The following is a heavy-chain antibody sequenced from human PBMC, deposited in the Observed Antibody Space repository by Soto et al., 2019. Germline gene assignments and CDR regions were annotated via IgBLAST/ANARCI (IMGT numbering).Heavy chain of an antibody. D-gene: IGHD6-13*01. CDR2: IIPIFGTA. V-gene: IGHV1-69*01. CDR1: GGTFSSYA. Sequence: QVQLVQSGAEVEKPGSSVKVSCKASGGTFSSYAISWVRQAPGQGLEWMGGIIPIFGTANYAQKFQGRVTITADESTSTAYMELSSLRSEDTAVYYCARDRGIAAAPYNWFDPWGQGTLVTVSS. CDR3: ARDRGIAAAPYNWFDP. J-gene: IGHJ5*02.